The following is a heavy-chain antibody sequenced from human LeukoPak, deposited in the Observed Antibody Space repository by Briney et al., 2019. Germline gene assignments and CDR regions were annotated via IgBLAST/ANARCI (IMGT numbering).Heavy chain of an antibody. D-gene: IGHD6-13*01. CDR1: GGTFSSYA. Sequence: ARSLRLSCSASGGTFSSYAMHWVRQAPRKGLEYVSAINSNWGSTYYADSVNGRCTISRDNSKNTLYLQMSSLRAEDTAVYYCVKGPSPYTGYSSSWHGVDYWGQGTMVTVSS. CDR3: VKGPSPYTGYSSSWHGVDY. CDR2: INSNWGST. V-gene: IGHV3-64D*06. J-gene: IGHJ4*02.